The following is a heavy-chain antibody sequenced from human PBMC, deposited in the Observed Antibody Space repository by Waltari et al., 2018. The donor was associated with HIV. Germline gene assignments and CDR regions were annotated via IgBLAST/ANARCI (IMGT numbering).Heavy chain of an antibody. Sequence: QVHLVQSGAEVKKPGSSVKVSCKASGVTFSSYALTWVRQAPGQGLEWMGGISPMFGTANYAQKFQGRVSITADESTSTAYMELSSLRSDDTAVYYCARARGYTPGHLHYFEYWGQGTLVTVSS. CDR3: ARARGYTPGHLHYFEY. CDR2: ISPMFGTA. D-gene: IGHD5-18*01. V-gene: IGHV1-69*01. CDR1: GVTFSSYA. J-gene: IGHJ4*01.